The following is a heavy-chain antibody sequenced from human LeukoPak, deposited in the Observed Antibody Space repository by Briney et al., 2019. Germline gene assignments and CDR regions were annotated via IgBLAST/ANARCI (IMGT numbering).Heavy chain of an antibody. V-gene: IGHV3-74*01. CDR2: ISTDGRST. CDR1: GFTFSSYW. Sequence: GGSLRLSCAASGFTFSSYWMHWVRHGPGKGLVWVSRISTDGRSTDYADSVKGRFTISRENAKNTLYLQMNSLRAEDTAVYYCARTRTLPIAGGFDTWGQGSLVTVSS. CDR3: ARTRTLPIAGGFDT. J-gene: IGHJ5*02. D-gene: IGHD3-16*01.